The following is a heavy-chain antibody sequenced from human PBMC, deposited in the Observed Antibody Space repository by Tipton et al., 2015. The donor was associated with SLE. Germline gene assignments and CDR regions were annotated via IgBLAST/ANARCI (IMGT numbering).Heavy chain of an antibody. D-gene: IGHD2-15*01. CDR3: AKTDCSGGSCYIDY. J-gene: IGHJ4*02. CDR2: ISGSGGST. Sequence: SLRLSCVASGFTVSFNYMSRVRQAPGKGLEWVSAISGSGGSTYYADSVKGRFTISRDNSKNTLYLQMNSLRAEDTAVYCCAKTDCSGGSCYIDYWGQGTLVTVSS. CDR1: GFTVSFNY. V-gene: IGHV3-23*01.